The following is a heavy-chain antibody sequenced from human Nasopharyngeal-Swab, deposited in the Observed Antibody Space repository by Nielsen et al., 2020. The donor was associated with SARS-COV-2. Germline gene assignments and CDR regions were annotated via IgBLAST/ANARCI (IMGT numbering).Heavy chain of an antibody. CDR2: ISGSGGST. CDR3: ARNPGAFFDY. Sequence: IRQPPGKGLEGVSAISGSGGSTYYADSVKGRFTISRDNSKNTLYLHMNSLRAEDTAVYYCARNPGAFFDYWGQGTLVTVSS. V-gene: IGHV3-23*01. D-gene: IGHD3-10*01. J-gene: IGHJ4*02.